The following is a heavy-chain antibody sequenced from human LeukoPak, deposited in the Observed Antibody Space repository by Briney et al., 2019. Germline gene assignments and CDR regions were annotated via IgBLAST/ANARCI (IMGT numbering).Heavy chain of an antibody. CDR1: GGSFSGYY. V-gene: IGHV4-34*01. CDR3: ARGGGITMIVVVTAPFDY. CDR2: INHSGST. Sequence: PSETLSLTCAVSGGSFSGYYWTWIRQPPGKGLEWIGEINHSGSTNYNPSLKSRVTISVDTSKNQFSLKLSSVTAADTAVYYCARGGGITMIVVVTAPFDYWGQGTLVTVSS. D-gene: IGHD3-22*01. J-gene: IGHJ4*02.